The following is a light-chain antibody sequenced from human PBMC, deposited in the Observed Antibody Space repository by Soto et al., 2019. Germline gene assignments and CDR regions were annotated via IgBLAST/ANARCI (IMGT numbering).Light chain of an antibody. CDR1: SSDVGSYNL. V-gene: IGLV2-23*01. CDR2: EGS. Sequence: QSALTQPASVSGSPGQSITISCTGTSSDVGSYNLVSWYQQHPGKAPKLMIYEGSKRPSGVSNRFSGSKSGNKASLTISGLQAEDEADYYCCSYAGPKVVFGGGTQLTVL. CDR3: CSYAGPKVV. J-gene: IGLJ2*01.